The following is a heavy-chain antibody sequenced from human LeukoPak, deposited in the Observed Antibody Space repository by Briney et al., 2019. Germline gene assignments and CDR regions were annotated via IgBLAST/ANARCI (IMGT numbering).Heavy chain of an antibody. J-gene: IGHJ5*01. CDR2: IYHTGGT. V-gene: IGHV4-4*02. CDR3: AGNSGWFTDS. D-gene: IGHD6-19*01. Sequence: SETLSLTCAVSGDSVSSHRWWNWVRPPPGKGLEWIGEIYHTGGTNYNASLKSRVTISVDKSKNQFSLKLSSVTDADTAVYYCAGNSGWFTDSWGRGTLVIVSS. CDR1: GDSVSSHRW.